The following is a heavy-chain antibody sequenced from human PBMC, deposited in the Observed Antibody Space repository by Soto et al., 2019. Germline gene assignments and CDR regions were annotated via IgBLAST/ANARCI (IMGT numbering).Heavy chain of an antibody. Sequence: QLQLQESGPGLVKPSETLSLTCTVSGGSISSSSYYWGWIRQPPGKGLEWIGCIYYSGSTYYNPSPTSTATISGDTSKNQFSRKLSSVPAADTAVYYCACIFSGGYGYGFYYDGMAAWGKGTRVPVSS. CDR1: GGSISSSSYY. CDR3: ACIFSGGYGYGFYYDGMAA. V-gene: IGHV4-39*01. CDR2: IYYSGST. J-gene: IGHJ6*04. D-gene: IGHD5-18*01.